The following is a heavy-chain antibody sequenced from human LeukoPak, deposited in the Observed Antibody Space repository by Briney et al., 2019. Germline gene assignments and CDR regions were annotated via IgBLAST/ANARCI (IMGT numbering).Heavy chain of an antibody. V-gene: IGHV3-23*01. CDR3: AKALLGSGIITPFDY. D-gene: IGHD3-16*01. J-gene: IGHJ4*02. CDR2: ISGSGDNT. Sequence: GGSLRLSCAASRFTFSSYAMSWVRQAPGKGLEWVSAISGSGDNTYNADSVTGRFTISRDNSKKTLYLQMNSLRAEDTAVYYCAKALLGSGIITPFDYWGQGTLVTVSS. CDR1: RFTFSSYA.